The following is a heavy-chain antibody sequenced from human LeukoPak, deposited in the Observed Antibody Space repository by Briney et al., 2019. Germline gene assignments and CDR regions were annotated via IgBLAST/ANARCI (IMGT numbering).Heavy chain of an antibody. CDR1: GGSTSSYY. CDR2: IYYSGST. V-gene: IGHV4-59*08. Sequence: SETLSLTCTVSGGSTSSYYWSWIRQPPGKGLEWIGYIYYSGSTNYNPSLKSRVTISVDTSKNQFSLKLSSVTAADTAVYYCARQSDYYGSGSRWGQGTLVTVSS. CDR3: ARQSDYYGSGSR. D-gene: IGHD3-10*01. J-gene: IGHJ4*02.